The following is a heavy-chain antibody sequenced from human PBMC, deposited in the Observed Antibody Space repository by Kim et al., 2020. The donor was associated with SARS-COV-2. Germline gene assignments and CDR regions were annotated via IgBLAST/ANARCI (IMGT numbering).Heavy chain of an antibody. V-gene: IGHV3-30*04. CDR3: ARGHIFGTATVVTPLTYYFDY. CDR2: ISYDGSNK. CDR1: GFTFSSYA. Sequence: GGSLRLSCAASGFTFSSYAMHWVRQAPGKGLEWVAVISYDGSNKYYADSVKGRFTISRDNSKNTLYLQMNSLRAEDTAVYYCARGHIFGTATVVTPLTYYFDYWGQGTLVTVSS. J-gene: IGHJ4*02. D-gene: IGHD4-17*01.